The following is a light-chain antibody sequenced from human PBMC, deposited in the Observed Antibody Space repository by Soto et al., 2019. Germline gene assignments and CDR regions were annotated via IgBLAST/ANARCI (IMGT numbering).Light chain of an antibody. J-gene: IGKJ1*01. CDR2: DAS. V-gene: IGKV3-11*01. CDR3: QQRSNWTPIT. CDR1: QSVIRY. Sequence: EIVLTQSPATLSLSPGERATLSCRASQSVIRYLAWYQQRPGQAPRLLIYDASNRSTGVPARFSGSGSGTDFTLTISSLEPEDFAVYYCQQRSNWTPITFGQGTKVEI.